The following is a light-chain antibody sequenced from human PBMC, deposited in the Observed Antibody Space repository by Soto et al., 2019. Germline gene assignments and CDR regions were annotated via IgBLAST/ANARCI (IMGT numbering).Light chain of an antibody. J-gene: IGKJ4*01. V-gene: IGKV3-20*01. CDR2: GAS. Sequence: EIVLTQSPGTLSLSPGDRAALSCRASHSLSSSSLAWYLQKPGQAPRLLIYGASSRATGIPERFSGSGSGTDFILTISRLEPEDFAVYYCQQYGDSLLTFGGGTKVEIK. CDR3: QQYGDSLLT. CDR1: HSLSSSS.